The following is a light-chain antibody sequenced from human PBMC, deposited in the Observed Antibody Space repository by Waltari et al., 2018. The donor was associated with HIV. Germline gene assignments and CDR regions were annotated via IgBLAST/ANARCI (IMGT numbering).Light chain of an antibody. J-gene: IGLJ2*01. CDR3: TSYTTSATLI. Sequence: SALTQPASVSGSPGQSITISCSGTGRDVSTSNYVSWYQPHPGKAPNLFSSEVCNRTSGISQRVSGSKSGNTASLTVSGLRTEDDADYYCTSYTTSATLIFGGGTTVTVL. CDR1: GRDVSTSNY. CDR2: EVC. V-gene: IGLV2-14*01.